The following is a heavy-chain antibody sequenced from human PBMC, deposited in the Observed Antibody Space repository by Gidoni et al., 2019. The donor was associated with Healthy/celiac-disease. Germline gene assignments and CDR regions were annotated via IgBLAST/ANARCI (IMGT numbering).Heavy chain of an antibody. D-gene: IGHD3-10*01. J-gene: IGHJ4*02. CDR3: AHGLWCGELFPYYFDY. CDR2: IYWNDDK. Sequence: QITLKASGPTMVKPTQTLTLPCTFPALSLTPGGVGVGWIRQPPGKALEWLALIYWNDDKRYSPSLKSRLTITKDTSKNQVVLTMTNMDPVDTATYYCAHGLWCGELFPYYFDYWGQGTLVTVSS. V-gene: IGHV2-5*01. CDR1: ALSLTPGGVG.